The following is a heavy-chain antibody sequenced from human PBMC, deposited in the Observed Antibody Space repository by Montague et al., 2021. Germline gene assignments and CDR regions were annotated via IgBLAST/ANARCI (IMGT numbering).Heavy chain of an antibody. CDR1: GFPFSRYW. D-gene: IGHD4-17*01. CDR3: ARQATVTTEVGWNYFDY. Sequence: FRRLSCAASGFPFSRYWMHWVRQAPGKGLVWVSRINSDGSSTSYADSVKGRFTISRDNAKNTLYLQMNSLRAEDTAVYYCARQATVTTEVGWNYFDYWGQGTLVTVSS. CDR2: INSDGSST. J-gene: IGHJ4*02. V-gene: IGHV3-74*01.